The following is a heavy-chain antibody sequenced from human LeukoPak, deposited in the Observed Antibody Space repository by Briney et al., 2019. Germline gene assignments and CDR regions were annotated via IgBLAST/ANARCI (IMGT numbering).Heavy chain of an antibody. V-gene: IGHV4-61*08. D-gene: IGHD1-14*01. CDR3: ARDPVTAGYYYGMDV. J-gene: IGHJ6*02. CDR2: IYYSGST. Sequence: ETLSLTCTVSGGSISSGGYYWSWIRQPPGKGLEWIGYIYYSGSTNYNPSLKSRVTISVDTSKNQFSLRLSSVTAADTAVYYCARDPVTAGYYYGMDVWGQGTTVTVSS. CDR1: GGSISSGGYY.